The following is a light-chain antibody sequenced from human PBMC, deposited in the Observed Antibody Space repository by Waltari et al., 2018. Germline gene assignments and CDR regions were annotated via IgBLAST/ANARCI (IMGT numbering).Light chain of an antibody. CDR1: QSISSW. CDR3: QQYDTYPIYT. V-gene: IGKV1-5*01. Sequence: DTQMTQSPSTLSASVGDTHTLPCRATQSISSWLAWYQQKPGKAPKLLIFHASILESGVPSRFSGGGSGVEFTLTISSLQPDDFATYYCQQYDTYPIYTFGQGTKLEIK. J-gene: IGKJ2*01. CDR2: HAS.